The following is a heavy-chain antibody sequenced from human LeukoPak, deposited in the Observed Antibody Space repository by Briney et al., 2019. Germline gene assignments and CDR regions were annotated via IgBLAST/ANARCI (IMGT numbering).Heavy chain of an antibody. CDR2: ISASGGNT. CDR1: GVTFSAYD. V-gene: IGHV3-23*01. J-gene: IGHJ4*02. D-gene: IGHD3-16*01. CDR3: ATLSGPGETLDY. Sequence: GGSLRLSCAASGVTFSAYDMSWVRQAPGRGLEWVSNISASGGNTCYADSVKGRFSISRDNSKNTLYLEMNNLRAEDTAVYYCATLSGPGETLDYWGQVTLVTVSS.